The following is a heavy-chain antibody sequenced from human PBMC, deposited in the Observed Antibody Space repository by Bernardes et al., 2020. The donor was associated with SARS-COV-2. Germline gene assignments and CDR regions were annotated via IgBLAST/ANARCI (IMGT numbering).Heavy chain of an antibody. Sequence: GGSLRLSCAASGFTFSSYWMHWVRQAPGKGLEWVSGISDNGVGTYYTDSVKGRFTISRDNSKNTLSLQMNSLRAEDTAIYYCTKGSFKISEVDHWGQGTLVTVSS. V-gene: IGHV3-23*01. D-gene: IGHD6-19*01. CDR3: TKGSFKISEVDH. CDR2: ISDNGVGT. J-gene: IGHJ4*02. CDR1: GFTFSSYW.